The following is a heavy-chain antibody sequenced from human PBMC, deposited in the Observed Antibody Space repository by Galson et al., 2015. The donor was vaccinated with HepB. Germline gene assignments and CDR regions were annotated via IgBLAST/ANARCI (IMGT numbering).Heavy chain of an antibody. CDR3: ARGQHYDFWSGYYTKGWFDP. Sequence: WVRQATGQGLEWMGWMNPNSGNTGYAQKFQGSVTMTRNTSISTAYMELSSLRSEDTAVYYCARGQHYDFWSGYYTKGWFDPWGQGTLVTVSS. V-gene: IGHV1-8*01. J-gene: IGHJ5*02. D-gene: IGHD3-3*01. CDR2: MNPNSGNT.